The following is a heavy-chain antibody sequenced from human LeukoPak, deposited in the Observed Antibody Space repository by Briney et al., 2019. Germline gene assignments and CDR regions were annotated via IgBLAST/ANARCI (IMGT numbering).Heavy chain of an antibody. Sequence: GSLVKVSCKASGGPLGSYAISCVPQAPGHRLEWMGGIIPTFGTANYAQKVQGRVTITTDESTSTAYMELSSLRSEDTAVYYRARINVDYYYYMDVWRKGTTATVS. J-gene: IGHJ6*03. CDR1: GGPLGSYA. CDR2: IIPTFGTA. V-gene: IGHV1-69*05. CDR3: ARINVDYYYYMDV.